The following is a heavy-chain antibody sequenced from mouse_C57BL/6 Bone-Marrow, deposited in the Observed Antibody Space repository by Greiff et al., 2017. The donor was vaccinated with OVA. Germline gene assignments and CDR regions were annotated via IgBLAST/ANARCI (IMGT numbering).Heavy chain of an antibody. J-gene: IGHJ3*01. D-gene: IGHD1-1*01. Sequence: QVQLKESGAELVRPGASVKLSCKASGYTFTDYYINWVKQRPGQGLEWIARIYPGSGNTYYNEKFKGKATLTAEKSSSTAYMQLSSLTSEDSAVYFCARWGGSSYEWFAYWGQGTLVTVSA. CDR1: GYTFTDYY. CDR2: IYPGSGNT. CDR3: ARWGGSSYEWFAY. V-gene: IGHV1-76*01.